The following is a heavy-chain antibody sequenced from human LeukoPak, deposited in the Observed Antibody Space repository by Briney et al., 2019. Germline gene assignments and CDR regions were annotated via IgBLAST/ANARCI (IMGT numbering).Heavy chain of an antibody. CDR2: TRYDESLK. J-gene: IGHJ4*02. CDR1: GFTFSHYG. CDR3: TKYRSGNFDYYPDLDS. D-gene: IGHD3-9*01. V-gene: IGHV3-30*02. Sequence: GGSLRLSCAASGFTFSHYGMHWVRQAPGKGLEWVAFTRYDESLKYYAGSVRGRFTISRDNSKNTLYLQMNSLRTEDTAIYYCTKYRSGNFDYYPDLDSWGQGILVTVSS.